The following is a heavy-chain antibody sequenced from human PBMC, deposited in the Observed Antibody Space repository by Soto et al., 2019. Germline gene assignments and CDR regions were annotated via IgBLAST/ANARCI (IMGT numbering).Heavy chain of an antibody. CDR2: ISDSGGST. CDR3: AKRPLKFSGSYFDY. D-gene: IGHD1-26*01. Sequence: EVQLLDSGGGLVQPGGSLRLSCAASGFTFSTYAMSWVRQAPGKGLEWVSTISDSGGSTYYADSVKGRFTISRDNSKNTLYLQMNSLRAEDTAVYYCAKRPLKFSGSYFDYWVQGTLVTVSS. J-gene: IGHJ4*02. CDR1: GFTFSTYA. V-gene: IGHV3-23*01.